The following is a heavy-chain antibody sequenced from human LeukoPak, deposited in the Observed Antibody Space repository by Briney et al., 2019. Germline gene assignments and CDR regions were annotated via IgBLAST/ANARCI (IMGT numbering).Heavy chain of an antibody. CDR1: GLAVSRNY. V-gene: IGHV3-23*01. D-gene: IGHD7-27*01. CDR2: ITTSDGNT. CDR3: AKDGGLWVSAHWGDS. J-gene: IGHJ4*02. Sequence: GGSLRLSCAASGLAVSRNYMTWVRQAPGKGLEWVSTITTSDGNTYYADSVKGRFTVSRGNSKNTLFLQMNSLRAEDTAVYYCAKDGGLWVSAHWGDSWGRGTLVTVSS.